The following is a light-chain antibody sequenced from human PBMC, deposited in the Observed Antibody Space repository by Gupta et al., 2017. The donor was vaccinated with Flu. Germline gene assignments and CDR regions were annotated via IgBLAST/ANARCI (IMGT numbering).Light chain of an antibody. CDR3: QQRTNWSFT. CDR2: DAS. Sequence: VLTQSPATLSLSPGERATLSCRASQSVISNLAWYQQKPGQAPRLLIYDASNRATGIQARFSGSGSGTYFTLTISSLEPEDFAVYYCQQRTNWSFTFGPGTKVDIK. CDR1: QSVISN. J-gene: IGKJ3*01. V-gene: IGKV3-11*01.